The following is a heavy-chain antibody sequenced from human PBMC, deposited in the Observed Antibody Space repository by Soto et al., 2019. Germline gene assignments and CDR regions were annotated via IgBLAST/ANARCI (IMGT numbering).Heavy chain of an antibody. J-gene: IGHJ6*02. Sequence: SLRLSCAASGFTFDDYAMHWVRQAPGKGLEWVSSISWNSISIGYVDSVKGRFTISRDNAKNSLYLQMNSLRAEDTASYYCAKDKVCTTGVCSYYFFAMDVWGQGTKVTVSS. V-gene: IGHV3-9*01. CDR3: AKDKVCTTGVCSYYFFAMDV. D-gene: IGHD2-8*01. CDR2: ISWNSISI. CDR1: GFTFDDYA.